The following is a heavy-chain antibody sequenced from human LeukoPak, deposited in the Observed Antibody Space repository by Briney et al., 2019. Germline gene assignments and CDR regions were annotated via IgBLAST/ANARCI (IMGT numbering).Heavy chain of an antibody. J-gene: IGHJ4*02. V-gene: IGHV7-4-1*02. D-gene: IGHD6-13*01. Sequence: ASVKVSCKASGYTFTSYAMNWVRQAPGQGLEWMGWINTNTGNPTYAQGFTGRFVFSLDTSVSTAYLQISSLKAEDTAVYYCARESIPGYSSSWDFDYWGQGTLVTVSP. CDR1: GYTFTSYA. CDR2: INTNTGNP. CDR3: ARESIPGYSSSWDFDY.